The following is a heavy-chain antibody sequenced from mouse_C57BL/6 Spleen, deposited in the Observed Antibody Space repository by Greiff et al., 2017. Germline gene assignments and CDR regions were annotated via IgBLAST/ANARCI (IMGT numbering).Heavy chain of an antibody. Sequence: EVQLQQSGPELVKPGASVKMSCKASGYTFTDYNMHWVKQSHGKRRVWIGYINPNKGGTRYNQKFKGKATLTVHTSSSTAYMELRSLTSEDSAVYDCARSIISPYGNYDAMDYWGQGTSVTVSS. V-gene: IGHV1-22*01. CDR2: INPNKGGT. CDR1: GYTFTDYN. CDR3: ARSIISPYGNYDAMDY. D-gene: IGHD2-1*01. J-gene: IGHJ4*01.